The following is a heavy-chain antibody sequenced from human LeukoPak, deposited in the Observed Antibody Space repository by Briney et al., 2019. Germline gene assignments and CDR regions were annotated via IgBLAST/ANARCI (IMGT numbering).Heavy chain of an antibody. J-gene: IGHJ5*02. Sequence: ASVSVSCKASGGTFSIYAISWVRQAPGQGHGWVGGIIPIVGTANYTQKFQGSVTITTADSTSTAYMQLSSLRSEDTAVYYCAGLNCSSTSCLFDPWGQGTLVTVSS. D-gene: IGHD2-2*01. V-gene: IGHV1-69*05. CDR2: IIPIVGTA. CDR1: GGTFSIYA. CDR3: AGLNCSSTSCLFDP.